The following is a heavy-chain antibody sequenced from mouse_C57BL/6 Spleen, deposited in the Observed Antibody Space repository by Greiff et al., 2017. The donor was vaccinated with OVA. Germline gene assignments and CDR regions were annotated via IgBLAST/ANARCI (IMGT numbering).Heavy chain of an antibody. J-gene: IGHJ2*01. CDR1: GYTFTSYW. CDR3: ARSAVYYDYAPYFDY. V-gene: IGHV1-53*01. CDR2: INPSNGGT. Sequence: VQLQQPGPELVKPGASVKLSCKASGYTFTSYWMHWVKQRPGQGLEWIGNINPSNGGTNYNEKFKSKATLTVDKSSSTAYMQLSSLTSEDSAVYYCARSAVYYDYAPYFDYWGQGTTLTVSS. D-gene: IGHD2-4*01.